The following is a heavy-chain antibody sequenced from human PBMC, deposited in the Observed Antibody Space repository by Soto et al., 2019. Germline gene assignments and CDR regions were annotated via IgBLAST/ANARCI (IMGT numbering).Heavy chain of an antibody. D-gene: IGHD3-3*01. J-gene: IGHJ6*02. CDR3: ARASEYYDFWSGYYSQRDYYYGMDV. CDR1: GFTFSSYW. Sequence: PGGSLRLSCAASGFTFSSYWMHWVRQAPGKGLVWVSRINSDGSSTSYADSVKGRFTISRDNAKNTLYLQMNSLRAEDTAVYYCARASEYYDFWSGYYSQRDYYYGMDVWGQGTTVTVSS. CDR2: INSDGSST. V-gene: IGHV3-74*01.